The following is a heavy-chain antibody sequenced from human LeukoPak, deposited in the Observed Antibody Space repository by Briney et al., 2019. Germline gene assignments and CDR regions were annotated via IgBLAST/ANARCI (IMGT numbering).Heavy chain of an antibody. CDR1: GYTFTSYG. CDR3: AREYDYVWGSYRGDAFDI. J-gene: IGHJ3*02. CDR2: ISAYNGNT. D-gene: IGHD3-16*02. V-gene: IGHV1-18*01. Sequence: ASVKVSCKASGYTFTSYGISWVRQAPGQGLEWMGWISAYNGNTNYAQKLQGRVTMTTDTSTSTAYMELRSLRSDDTAVYYCAREYDYVWGSYRGDAFDIWGQGTMVTVSS.